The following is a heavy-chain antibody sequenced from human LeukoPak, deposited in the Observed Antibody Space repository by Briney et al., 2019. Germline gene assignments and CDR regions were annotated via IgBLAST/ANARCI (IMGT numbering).Heavy chain of an antibody. Sequence: TLSLTCAVSGGSISSSNWWSWVRQPPGKGLEWIGRIFHTGTTDYKTSLKGRVTISVDTSKNQFSLKLSSVTAADTAVYYCARWTVVPAAILYYYYYMDVWGKGTTVTVSS. CDR3: ARWTVVPAAILYYYYYMDV. CDR2: IFHTGTT. D-gene: IGHD2-2*01. V-gene: IGHV4-4*02. J-gene: IGHJ6*03. CDR1: GGSISSSNW.